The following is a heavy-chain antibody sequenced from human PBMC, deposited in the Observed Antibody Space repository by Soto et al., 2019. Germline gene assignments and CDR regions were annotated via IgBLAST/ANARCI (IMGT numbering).Heavy chain of an antibody. V-gene: IGHV3-49*04. CDR3: TREAVAAY. Sequence: EVQLVESGGGLVQPGRSLRLSCTASGFTFGDYAMSWVRQAPGKGLEWVGFIRSKAYGGTTEYAASVKGRFTISRDDSKSIAYLQMNSLKTEDTAVYYCTREAVAAYWGQGTLVTVSS. CDR2: IRSKAYGGTT. D-gene: IGHD6-19*01. J-gene: IGHJ4*02. CDR1: GFTFGDYA.